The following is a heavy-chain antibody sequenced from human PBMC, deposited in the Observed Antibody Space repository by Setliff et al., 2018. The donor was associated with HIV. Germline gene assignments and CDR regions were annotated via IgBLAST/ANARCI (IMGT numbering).Heavy chain of an antibody. Sequence: SETLSLTCAVSGYSISSGYYWGWIRQPPGKGLEWIASRYYSGSTSYNLSLKSRVSMSVDTSKNQFSLKLSSVTAADTAVYYCARLVVITTNFDYWGQGTLVTVSS. V-gene: IGHV4-38-2*01. CDR1: GYSISSGYY. CDR2: RYYSGST. J-gene: IGHJ4*02. D-gene: IGHD3-22*01. CDR3: ARLVVITTNFDY.